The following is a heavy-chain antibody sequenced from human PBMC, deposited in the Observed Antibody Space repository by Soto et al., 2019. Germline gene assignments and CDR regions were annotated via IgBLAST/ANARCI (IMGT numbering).Heavy chain of an antibody. Sequence: QVQLVQSGAEVKKPGSSVKVSCKASGGTFSSYAISWVRQAPGQGLEGMGGIIPIFGTANYAQKFQGRVTITADESTSRAYVELSSLRSEDTAVYYCARDCYDSSGYWRAFDIWGQGTMVTVSS. CDR2: IIPIFGTA. V-gene: IGHV1-69*01. CDR1: GGTFSSYA. J-gene: IGHJ3*02. CDR3: ARDCYDSSGYWRAFDI. D-gene: IGHD3-22*01.